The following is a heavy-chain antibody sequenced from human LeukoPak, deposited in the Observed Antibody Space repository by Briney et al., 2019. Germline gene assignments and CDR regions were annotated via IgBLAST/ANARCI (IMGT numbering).Heavy chain of an antibody. CDR2: ISSSSSYI. CDR1: GFTFSSYA. J-gene: IGHJ6*02. V-gene: IGHV3-21*01. Sequence: PGGSLRLSCAASGFTFSSYAMSWVRQAPGKGLEWVSSISSSSSYIYYADSVKGRFTISRDNAKNSLYLQMNSLRAEDTAVYYCARDHLDGMDVWGQGTTVTVSS. CDR3: ARDHLDGMDV.